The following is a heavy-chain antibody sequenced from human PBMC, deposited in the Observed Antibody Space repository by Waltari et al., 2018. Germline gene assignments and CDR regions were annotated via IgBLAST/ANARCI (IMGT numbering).Heavy chain of an antibody. CDR1: GFTFSSYS. D-gene: IGHD3-10*01. V-gene: IGHV3-21*01. CDR2: ISSSSSYI. J-gene: IGHJ6*03. Sequence: EVQLVESGGGLVKPGGSLRRSCAAYGFTFSSYSRNWVRQAPGKGLEWVSSISSSSSYIYYADSVKGRFTISRDNAKNSLYLHMNSLRAEDTAVYYCARAGMGYYYMDVWGKGTTVTVSS. CDR3: ARAGMGYYYMDV.